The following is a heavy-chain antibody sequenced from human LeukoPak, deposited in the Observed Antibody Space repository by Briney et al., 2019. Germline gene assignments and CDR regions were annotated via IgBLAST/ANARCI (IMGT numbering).Heavy chain of an antibody. Sequence: GRSLRLSCAASGFTFSSYWMHWVRQAPGKGLVWVSRINSDGSSTSYADSVKGRFTISRDNARNTLYLQMNSLRAEDTAVYFCARDQLYCSGGYCYHDYWGQGTLVTVSS. CDR3: ARDQLYCSGGYCYHDY. J-gene: IGHJ4*02. CDR2: INSDGSST. D-gene: IGHD2-15*01. V-gene: IGHV3-74*01. CDR1: GFTFSSYW.